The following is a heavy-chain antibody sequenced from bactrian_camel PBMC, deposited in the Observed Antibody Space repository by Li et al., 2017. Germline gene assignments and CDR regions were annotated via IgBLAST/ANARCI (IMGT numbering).Heavy chain of an antibody. J-gene: IGHJ4*01. CDR1: GYDYDPNYMV. D-gene: IGHD2*01. Sequence: HVQLVESGGGSVQAGGSLRLSCAASGYDYDPNYMVIAWFRQGPGKEREGVAGISTDDGTTYYADSVKGRFTISQDNAKNTVYLQMDNLNPGDTAIYYCARRPGTTIGFAFNGQCSLDTYVYNQWGQGTQVTVS. CDR2: ISTDDGTT. V-gene: IGHV3S63*01. CDR3: ARRPGTTIGFAFNGQCSLDTYVYNQ.